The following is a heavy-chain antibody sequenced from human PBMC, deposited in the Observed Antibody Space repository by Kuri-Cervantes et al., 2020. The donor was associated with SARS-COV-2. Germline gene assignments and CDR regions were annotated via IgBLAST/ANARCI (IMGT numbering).Heavy chain of an antibody. V-gene: IGHV4-59*11. CDR2: VHNSGST. J-gene: IGHJ4*01. Sequence: ETLSLTCTVSGASITHHYWSWMRQPPGKGLEWIGYVHNSGSTSFSPSLRRRVTMSIDTSMSQFSLKLYSVTAADTAIYYCSGASFGLVGACDYWGHGTLVTVSS. CDR1: GASITHHY. D-gene: IGHD3/OR15-3a*01. CDR3: SGASFGLVGACDY.